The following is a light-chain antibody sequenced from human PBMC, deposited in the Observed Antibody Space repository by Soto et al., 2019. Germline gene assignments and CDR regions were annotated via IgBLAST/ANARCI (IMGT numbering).Light chain of an antibody. CDR2: TTN. CDR3: AAWNDRLNGVV. J-gene: IGLJ7*01. Sequence: QSVLTQPPSASGTPGQRVTISCSGSSSTIGSKTLNWYQHLPGSAPKLLIYTTNQRPSGVPDRFSGSKSGTSASLAIIGLQPEDEADYYCAAWNDRLNGVVFGGGTQLTVL. V-gene: IGLV1-44*01. CDR1: SSTIGSKT.